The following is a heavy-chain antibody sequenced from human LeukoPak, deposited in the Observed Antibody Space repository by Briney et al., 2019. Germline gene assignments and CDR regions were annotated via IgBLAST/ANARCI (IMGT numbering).Heavy chain of an antibody. CDR1: GFTFSDYY. V-gene: IGHV3-11*01. CDR3: ARAAGWFDP. J-gene: IGHJ5*02. CDR2: ISSSSNNI. Sequence: PGGSVRLSCAASGFTFSDYYMTWIRQAPGKAGEWVSYISSSSNNIHYANSVRGRFTISRDNAKNSVYLQMNSLRAEDTAIYYCARAAGWFDPWGQGTLVTVSS.